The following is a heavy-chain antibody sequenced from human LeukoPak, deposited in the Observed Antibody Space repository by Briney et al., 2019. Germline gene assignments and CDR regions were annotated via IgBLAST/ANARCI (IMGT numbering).Heavy chain of an antibody. CDR2: IIPIFGTA. V-gene: IGHV1-69*13. Sequence: SVKVSCKASGGTFSSYAISWVRQALGQGLEWMGGIIPIFGTANYAQKFQGRLTITADDSTSTAYMELSSLRSEDTAVYYCARDLYSSGWYVYWGQGTLVTVSS. J-gene: IGHJ4*02. D-gene: IGHD6-19*01. CDR3: ARDLYSSGWYVY. CDR1: GGTFSSYA.